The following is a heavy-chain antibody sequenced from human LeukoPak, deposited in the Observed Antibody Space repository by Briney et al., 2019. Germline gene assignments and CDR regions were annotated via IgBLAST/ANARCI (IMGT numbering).Heavy chain of an antibody. CDR3: ARDLLSESLGIAPVFDY. D-gene: IGHD7-27*01. CDR1: GYTFTSYY. J-gene: IGHJ4*02. CDR2: INPSGGST. V-gene: IGHV1-46*01. Sequence: ASVKVSCKASGYTFTSYYMHWVRQAPGQGLEWMGIINPSGGSTSYAQKFQGRVTMTRDTSTSTVYMELSSLRSEDTAVYYCARDLLSESLGIAPVFDYWGQGTLVTVSS.